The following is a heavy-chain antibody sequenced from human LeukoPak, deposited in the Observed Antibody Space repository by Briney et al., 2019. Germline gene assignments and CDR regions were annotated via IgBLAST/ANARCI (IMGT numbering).Heavy chain of an antibody. CDR2: INHSGST. Sequence: SETLSLTCAVYGGSFSGYYWSWIRQPPGKGLEWIGEINHSGSTNYNPSLKSRVTISVDTSKNQFSLKLSSVTAADTAVSYCVSGTVTTRYFDYWGQGTLVTVSS. CDR3: VSGTVTTRYFDY. J-gene: IGHJ4*02. CDR1: GGSFSGYY. D-gene: IGHD4-17*01. V-gene: IGHV4-34*01.